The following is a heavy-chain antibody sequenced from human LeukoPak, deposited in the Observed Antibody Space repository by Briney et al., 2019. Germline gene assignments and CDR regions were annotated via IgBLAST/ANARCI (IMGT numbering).Heavy chain of an antibody. CDR1: GFSFSSYA. Sequence: GGSLRLSCAASGFSFSSYAMHWVRQAPGEGVEWVAVISYDGSNKYYADSVKGRFTISRDNSKNTLYLQMNSLRAEDTAVYYCARESSSGWYYFDYWGQGTLVTVSS. J-gene: IGHJ4*02. CDR2: ISYDGSNK. V-gene: IGHV3-30*04. D-gene: IGHD6-19*01. CDR3: ARESSSGWYYFDY.